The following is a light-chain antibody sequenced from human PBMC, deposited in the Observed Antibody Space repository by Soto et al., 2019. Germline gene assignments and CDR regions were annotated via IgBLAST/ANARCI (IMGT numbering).Light chain of an antibody. CDR3: QRSYKTPQT. CDR1: QGVSAY. V-gene: IGKV1-39*01. CDR2: ASS. J-gene: IGKJ2*01. Sequence: DLQMPQTPSSLSAAVGDRDTLTYRASQGVSAYLLWYQQTQGKAPRLLIYASSNLLSGVPSRLSGSRSGTNFTLTISSLQPEDFGTYFCQRSYKTPQTLGQGTKLETK.